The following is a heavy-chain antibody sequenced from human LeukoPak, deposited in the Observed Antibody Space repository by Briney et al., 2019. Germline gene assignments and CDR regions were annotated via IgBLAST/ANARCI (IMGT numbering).Heavy chain of an antibody. CDR3: ARQGPFSVDIVATDHFDY. CDR1: GFTFSSYA. V-gene: IGHV3-30-3*01. D-gene: IGHD5-12*01. J-gene: IGHJ4*02. CDR2: ISYDGSNK. Sequence: GGSLRLFCAASGFTFSSYAMHWVRQATGKGLEWVAVISYDGSNKYYADSVKGRFTISRDNSKNTLYLQMNSLRAEDTAVYYCARQGPFSVDIVATDHFDYWGQGTLVTVSS.